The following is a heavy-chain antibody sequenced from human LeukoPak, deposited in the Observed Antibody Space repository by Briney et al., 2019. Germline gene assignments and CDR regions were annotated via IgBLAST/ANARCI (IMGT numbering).Heavy chain of an antibody. V-gene: IGHV3-48*04. CDR1: GFTFSSYW. D-gene: IGHD6-13*01. J-gene: IGHJ4*02. CDR3: AREGIAAAGTDY. Sequence: PGGSLRLSCAASGFTFSSYWMSWVRQAPGKGLEWVSYISSSGSTIYYADSVKGRFTISRDNAKNSLYLQMNSLRAEDTAVYYCAREGIAAAGTDYWGQGTLVTVSS. CDR2: ISSSGSTI.